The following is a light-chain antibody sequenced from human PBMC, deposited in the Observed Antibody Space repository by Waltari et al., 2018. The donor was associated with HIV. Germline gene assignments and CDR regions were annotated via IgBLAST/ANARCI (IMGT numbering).Light chain of an antibody. CDR3: QQYYNTPWT. CDR1: QTVLSDSTHKNY. CDR2: WAS. Sequence: DIILTQSPDTLAVSLGDRATIHCRSSQTVLSDSTHKNYLSWYQQKPGQPPKLLLYWASARESGVTARFSGSGSATDFTLTSTDVQAEDAAIYFCQQYYNTPWTFGQGTRADIK. J-gene: IGKJ1*01. V-gene: IGKV4-1*01.